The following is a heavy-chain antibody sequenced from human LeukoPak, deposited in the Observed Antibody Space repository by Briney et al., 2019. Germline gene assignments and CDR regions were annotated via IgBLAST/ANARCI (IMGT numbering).Heavy chain of an antibody. Sequence: ASVKVSCKASGYTFTSYGISWVRQAPGQGLEWMGWISAYNGNTNYAQKLQGRVTMTTGTSTSTAYMELRSLRSDDTAVYYCARAPVPITMIVEGLDYWGQGTLVTVSS. V-gene: IGHV1-18*01. D-gene: IGHD3-22*01. CDR1: GYTFTSYG. J-gene: IGHJ4*02. CDR3: ARAPVPITMIVEGLDY. CDR2: ISAYNGNT.